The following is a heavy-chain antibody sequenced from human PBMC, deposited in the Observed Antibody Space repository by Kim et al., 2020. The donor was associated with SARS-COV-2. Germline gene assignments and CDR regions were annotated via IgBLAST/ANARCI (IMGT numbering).Heavy chain of an antibody. V-gene: IGHV4-39*01. CDR1: GGSISSTNFY. CDR2: IYYRGTP. Sequence: SETLSLTCTVSGGSISSTNFYWDWIRQPPGKGLEWIGGIYYRGTPTYNPSLKSRVTFSVDTSKNQFSLKLSSVAAADTALYFCARRGYDYLWGSYRSNYFDYWGQGTLVTISS. J-gene: IGHJ4*02. D-gene: IGHD3-16*02. CDR3: ARRGYDYLWGSYRSNYFDY.